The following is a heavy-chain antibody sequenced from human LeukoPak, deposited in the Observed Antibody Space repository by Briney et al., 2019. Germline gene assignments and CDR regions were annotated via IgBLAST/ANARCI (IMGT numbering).Heavy chain of an antibody. V-gene: IGHV4-34*01. CDR2: INHSGST. J-gene: IGHJ6*02. CDR1: AGSFSTYY. CDR3: ARVVRWLLVRDSYFGMDV. Sequence: SETLSLTCAVYAGSFSTYYWRWIRQPPGKGLEWMGEINHSGSTNFNPSLKSRVTISEDTSKNQFSLKLSSVTAADTAVYYCARVVRWLLVRDSYFGMDVWGQGTTVTVSS. D-gene: IGHD2-15*01.